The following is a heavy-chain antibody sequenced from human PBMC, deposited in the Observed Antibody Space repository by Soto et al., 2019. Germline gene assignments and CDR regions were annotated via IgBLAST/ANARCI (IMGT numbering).Heavy chain of an antibody. CDR1: GYSFTYYW. V-gene: IGHV5-51*01. D-gene: IGHD4-17*01. J-gene: IGHJ5*02. Sequence: GESLKISCKGSGYSFTYYWIAWVRQMPGKGLEYMGIIYPSDSDTRYRPSFQGQVTISADKSINTAYLQWSSLKASDTAMYYCARHGFYGDYSSNYFDPWGQGTLVTVSS. CDR2: IYPSDSDT. CDR3: ARHGFYGDYSSNYFDP.